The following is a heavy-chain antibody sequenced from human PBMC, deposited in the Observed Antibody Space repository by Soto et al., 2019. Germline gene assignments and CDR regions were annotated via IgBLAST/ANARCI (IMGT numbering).Heavy chain of an antibody. V-gene: IGHV3-15*01. CDR2: IKSKSDGGTT. CDR1: GFTFSDAW. J-gene: IGHJ4*02. Sequence: AGCLKLSCAASGFTFSDAWMSWVLQAPGKGLDWVGRIKSKSDGGTTEYAASVRGRFTISRDDSKSIAYLQMNSLKTEDTALYYCTRAYSSSPLDYWGQGTRVTVSS. CDR3: TRAYSSSPLDY. D-gene: IGHD6-13*01.